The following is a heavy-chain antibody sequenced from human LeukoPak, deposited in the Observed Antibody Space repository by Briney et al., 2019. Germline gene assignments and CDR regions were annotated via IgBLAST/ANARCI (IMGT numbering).Heavy chain of an antibody. Sequence: PSETLSLTCTVSGGSISSYYWSWIRQPPGKGLEWIGYIYYSGGTNYNPSLKSRVTISVDTSKNQFPLKLSSVTAADTAVYYCARAGLYYDILTGYYEPYYFDYWGQGTLVTVSS. CDR3: ARAGLYYDILTGYYEPYYFDY. CDR2: IYYSGGT. CDR1: GGSISSYY. V-gene: IGHV4-59*01. D-gene: IGHD3-9*01. J-gene: IGHJ4*02.